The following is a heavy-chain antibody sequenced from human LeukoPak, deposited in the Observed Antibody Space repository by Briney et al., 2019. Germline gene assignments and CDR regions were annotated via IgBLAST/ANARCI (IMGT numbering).Heavy chain of an antibody. Sequence: SSISSSISYIYYAYSLNSLFTISRDNAKNSLYLQMNSLRAEDTAVYYCARGSAGDFRCYYWGQGTLVTVSS. CDR2: ISSSISYI. V-gene: IGHV3-21*01. CDR3: ARGSAGDFRCYY. D-gene: IGHD6-13*01. J-gene: IGHJ4*02.